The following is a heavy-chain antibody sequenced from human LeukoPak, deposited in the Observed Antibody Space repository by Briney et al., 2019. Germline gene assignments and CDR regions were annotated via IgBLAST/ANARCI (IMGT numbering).Heavy chain of an antibody. CDR1: RYSFTSYW. CDR3: ARLPVQLEHYYFDY. J-gene: IGHJ4*02. CDR2: IYPGDSDT. D-gene: IGHD1-1*01. V-gene: IGHV5-51*01. Sequence: GESLKISCKGSRYSFTSYWIGWVRQMPGKGLEWMGIIYPGDSDTRYSPSFQGQVTIPADKSISTAYLQWSSLKASDTAMYYCARLPVQLEHYYFDYWGQGTLVTVSS.